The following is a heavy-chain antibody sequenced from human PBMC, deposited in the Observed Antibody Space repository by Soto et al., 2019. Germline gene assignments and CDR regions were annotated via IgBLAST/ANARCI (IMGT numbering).Heavy chain of an antibody. V-gene: IGHV1-2*02. D-gene: IGHD3-10*02. J-gene: IGHJ6*02. CDR2: ISPRTGSA. CDR1: GYTFTDYY. Sequence: QMQLVQSGAEVKKPGASVKVSCKDSGYTFTDYYIHWVRQAPGQGLEWMGWISPRTGSANFAQRFQGRVSMTRDTSITTAYMELRRLKSDDTAVYYCARGPYYVPAYGMDVWGQGTTVTVSS. CDR3: ARGPYYVPAYGMDV.